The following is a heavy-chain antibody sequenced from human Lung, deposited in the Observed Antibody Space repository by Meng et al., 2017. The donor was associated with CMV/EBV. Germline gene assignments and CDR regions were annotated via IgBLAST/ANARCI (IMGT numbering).Heavy chain of an antibody. V-gene: IGHV3-21*01. Sequence: GESLKISCAASGFTFSSYSVNWVRQAPGKGLEWVSSISSNSKYIFYADSVKGRFTISRDNAKNALHLQMNSLRDEDTALYYCARVYCSRGSCSFDYWGQGNLV. CDR3: ARVYCSRGSCSFDY. CDR2: ISSNSKYI. CDR1: GFTFSSYS. D-gene: IGHD2-15*01. J-gene: IGHJ4*02.